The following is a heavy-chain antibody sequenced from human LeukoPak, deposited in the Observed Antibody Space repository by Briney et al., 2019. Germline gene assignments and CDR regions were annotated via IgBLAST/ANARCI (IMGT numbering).Heavy chain of an antibody. CDR3: AREGSTVPAAIRKCFDY. J-gene: IGHJ4*02. CDR1: GGSFSGYY. CDR2: INHSGST. D-gene: IGHD2-2*02. V-gene: IGHV4-34*01. Sequence: PSETLSLTCAVYGGSFSGYYWSWIRQPPGKGLEWIGEINHSGSTNYNPSVKGRVTISVDTFKNQFSLKLSSVTAADTAVYYCAREGSTVPAAIRKCFDYWGQGTLVTVSS.